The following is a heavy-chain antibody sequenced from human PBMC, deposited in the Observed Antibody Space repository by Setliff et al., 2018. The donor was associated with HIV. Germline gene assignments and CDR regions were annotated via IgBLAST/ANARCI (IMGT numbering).Heavy chain of an antibody. CDR2: IYHSGGT. D-gene: IGHD3-22*01. Sequence: PSETLSLTCAVSGYSISSGYYWGWIRQPPGRGLEWIGNIYHSGGTHYNPSLRSRVTISVDTSKKQFSLKVNSVTAADTAVYYCARAPFYSGYDSHDSSGYYLDAFDIWGPGTMVTVSS. CDR1: GYSISSGYY. V-gene: IGHV4-38-2*01. CDR3: ARAPFYSGYDSHDSSGYYLDAFDI. J-gene: IGHJ3*02.